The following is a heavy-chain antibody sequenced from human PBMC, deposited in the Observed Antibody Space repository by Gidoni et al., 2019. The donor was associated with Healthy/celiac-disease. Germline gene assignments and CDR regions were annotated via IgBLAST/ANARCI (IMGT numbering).Heavy chain of an antibody. V-gene: IGHV4-39*01. CDR1: GGSISSSSYY. CDR2: IYYSGST. J-gene: IGHJ3*02. D-gene: IGHD2-2*01. Sequence: QLQLQESGPGLVKPSETLSLTCTVSGGSISSSSYYWGWIRQPPGKGLEWIGSIYYSGSTYYNPSLKSRVTISVDTSKNQFSLKLSSVTAADTAVYYCARQDIVVVPAALNAFDIWGQGTMVTVSS. CDR3: ARQDIVVVPAALNAFDI.